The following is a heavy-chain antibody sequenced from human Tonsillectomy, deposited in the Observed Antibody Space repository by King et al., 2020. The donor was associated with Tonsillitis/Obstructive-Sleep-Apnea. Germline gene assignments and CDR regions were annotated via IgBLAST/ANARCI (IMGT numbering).Heavy chain of an antibody. V-gene: IGHV3-49*04. D-gene: IGHD3-22*01. Sequence: VQLVESGGGLVQPGRSLRLSCTASGFTFGDYAMSWVRQAPGKGLEWVGFIRSKAYGGTTEYAASVKGRFTISRDDSKSIAYLQMNSLKTEDTAVYYCTGELLSPMIVVVITTDYYYGMDVWGQGTTVTVSS. CDR1: GFTFGDYA. CDR3: TGELLSPMIVVVITTDYYYGMDV. CDR2: IRSKAYGGTT. J-gene: IGHJ6*02.